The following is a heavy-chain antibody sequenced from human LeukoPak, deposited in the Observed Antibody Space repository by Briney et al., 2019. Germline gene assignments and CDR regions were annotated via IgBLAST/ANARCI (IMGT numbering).Heavy chain of an antibody. Sequence: GGSLRLSCAASGFTFSSYGMSWVRQAPGKGLEWVSGISDSGGSTYYADSVKGRFTISRDNSKNTLYLQMNSLRAEDTAVYYCAKDYPFLLNWFDPWGQGTLVTVSS. V-gene: IGHV3-23*01. CDR1: GFTFSSYG. CDR3: AKDYPFLLNWFDP. D-gene: IGHD2/OR15-2a*01. CDR2: ISDSGGST. J-gene: IGHJ5*02.